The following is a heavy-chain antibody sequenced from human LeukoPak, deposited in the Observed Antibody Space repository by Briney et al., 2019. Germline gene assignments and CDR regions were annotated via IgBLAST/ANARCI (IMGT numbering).Heavy chain of an antibody. Sequence: GGSLRLSCAASGFTFSDYYMSWIRQAPGKGLEWVSYISSSGSTIYYADSVKGRFTISRDNAKNSLYLQMNSLRAEDTALYHCARVRGVTLFDYWGQGTLVTVSS. D-gene: IGHD3-10*01. CDR3: ARVRGVTLFDY. J-gene: IGHJ4*02. CDR2: ISSSGSTI. CDR1: GFTFSDYY. V-gene: IGHV3-11*01.